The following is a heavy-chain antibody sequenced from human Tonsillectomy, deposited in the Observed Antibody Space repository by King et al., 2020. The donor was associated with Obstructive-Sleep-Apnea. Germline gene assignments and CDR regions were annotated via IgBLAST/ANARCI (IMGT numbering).Heavy chain of an antibody. CDR2: IYYSGST. CDR3: ARVGYCSGGSCHDAFDI. CDR1: VGSISSYY. Sequence: QLQLQESGPGLVKPSETLSLTCTVSVGSISSYYCSWIRHPPGKGLEWVGYIYYSGSTSYTPSLKLRVTISVDTSTNQFSLKLSSVTAANTAVYYCARVGYCSGGSCHDAFDIWGQGTMVTVSS. J-gene: IGHJ3*02. D-gene: IGHD2-15*01. V-gene: IGHV4-59*01.